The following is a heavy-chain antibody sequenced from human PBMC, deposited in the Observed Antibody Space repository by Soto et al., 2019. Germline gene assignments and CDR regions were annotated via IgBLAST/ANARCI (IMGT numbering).Heavy chain of an antibody. V-gene: IGHV4-59*01. CDR2: IYYSGST. CDR3: ARLQGYDGWWFDP. CDR1: GGSISSYY. J-gene: IGHJ5*02. D-gene: IGHD3-3*01. Sequence: PSETLSLTCTVSGGSISSYYWSWIRQPPGKGLEWVGYIYYSGSTNYNPSLKSRVTISVDTSKNQFSLKLSSVTAADTAVYYCARLQGYDGWWFDPWGQGTLVTVSS.